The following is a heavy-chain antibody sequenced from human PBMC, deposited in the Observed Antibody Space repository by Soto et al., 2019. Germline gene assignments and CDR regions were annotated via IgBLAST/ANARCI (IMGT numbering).Heavy chain of an antibody. V-gene: IGHV3-23*01. Sequence: EVQLLESGGDLVQPGGSLRVSCAASGFTFSDYAMSWVRQAPGKGLEWVSSISASGGTNYYADSLKGRFTISRDNSKNTRFLEMTSLRAEDTAVCYCAKEGQSSAGSRGAESWGQGTLVTVSS. J-gene: IGHJ5*02. CDR3: AKEGQSSAGSRGAES. D-gene: IGHD6-13*01. CDR2: ISASGGTN. CDR1: GFTFSDYA.